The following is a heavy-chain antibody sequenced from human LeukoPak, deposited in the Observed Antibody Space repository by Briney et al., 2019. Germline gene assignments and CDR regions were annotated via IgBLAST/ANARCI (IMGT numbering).Heavy chain of an antibody. D-gene: IGHD2-21*02. CDR3: ARVRGGDGTIVSRRYYYYYMDV. CDR1: GYTFTGYY. CDR2: INPNSGGA. J-gene: IGHJ6*03. V-gene: IGHV1-2*02. Sequence: ASVKVSCKASGYTFTGYYMHWVRQAPGEGLEWMGWINPNSGGANYAQKFQGRVTMTRDTSISTAYMELSRLRSDDTAVYYCARVRGGDGTIVSRRYYYYYMDVWGKGTLVTVSS.